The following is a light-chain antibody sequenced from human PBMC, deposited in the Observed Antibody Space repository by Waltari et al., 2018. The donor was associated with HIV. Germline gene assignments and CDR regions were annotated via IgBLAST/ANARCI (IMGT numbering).Light chain of an antibody. Sequence: DLVLTQSPLSLPVTPGEPGSISCRSSQSLLYRIVNNYLDWYVQMPGQSPQLLVSLGSIRASGVPDRFSGSASGTDFTLKISRVEAEDVEVYYCMQALQTPRTFGQGPKVEIK. CDR3: MQALQTPRT. J-gene: IGKJ1*01. V-gene: IGKV2-28*01. CDR2: LGS. CDR1: QSLLYRIVNNY.